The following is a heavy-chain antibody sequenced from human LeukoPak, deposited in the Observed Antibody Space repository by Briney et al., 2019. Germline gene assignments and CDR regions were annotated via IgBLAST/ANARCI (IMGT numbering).Heavy chain of an antibody. CDR3: AKGNGYSYGRYYFDY. CDR2: ISASGGNT. CDR1: GFTLSSYA. Sequence: GGSLRLSCAASGFTLSSYAMGWVRQAPGKGLEWVSAISASGGNTYYADSVKGRFTISRDNSKNTLYLQVNSLRAEDTAVYYCAKGNGYSYGRYYFDYWGQGTLVTVSS. D-gene: IGHD5-18*01. V-gene: IGHV3-23*01. J-gene: IGHJ4*02.